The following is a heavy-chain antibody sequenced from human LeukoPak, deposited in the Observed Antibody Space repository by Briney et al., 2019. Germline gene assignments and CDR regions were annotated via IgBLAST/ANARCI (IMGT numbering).Heavy chain of an antibody. D-gene: IGHD5-12*01. J-gene: IGHJ3*02. Sequence: PSETQSLTCTVSGGSISSGDYYWSWIRQPPGTGLEWIGYIYYSGSTYYNPSLKSRVTISVDTSKNQFSLKLSSVTAADTAVYYCQSGYDAFDIWGQGTMVTVSS. CDR3: QSGYDAFDI. V-gene: IGHV4-30-4*01. CDR1: GGSISSGDYY. CDR2: IYYSGST.